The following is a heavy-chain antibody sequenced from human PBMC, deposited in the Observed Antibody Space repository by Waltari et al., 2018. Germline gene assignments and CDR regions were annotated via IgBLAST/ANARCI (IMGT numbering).Heavy chain of an antibody. CDR3: AKDWSSGSLFDY. Sequence: EVHLLEPGGGLVQPGGSLRLSCAVPGFPFSDYVMGWVRQAPGKGLDWVSTISGSGGFTNYADSVKGRFTISRDNLKNTLFLQMDSLRVEDTAVYYCAKDWSSGSLFDYWGQGTLVTVSS. D-gene: IGHD3-22*01. CDR2: ISGSGGFT. J-gene: IGHJ4*02. CDR1: GFPFSDYV. V-gene: IGHV3-23*01.